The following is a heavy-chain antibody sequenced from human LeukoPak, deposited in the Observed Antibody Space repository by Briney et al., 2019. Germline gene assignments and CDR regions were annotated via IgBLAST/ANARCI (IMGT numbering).Heavy chain of an antibody. V-gene: IGHV3-21*06. CDR2: ISTSGRYI. Sequence: GGSLRLSCAASGFTLSTFDMNWVRQAPGKGLEWVSSISTSGRYIYYRDSVKGRFTISRDDAKNSLYLQMNSLTVEDTAVYYCARADCSGPTCYLRHSWFDPWGQGTLVTVSS. J-gene: IGHJ5*02. D-gene: IGHD2-2*01. CDR3: ARADCSGPTCYLRHSWFDP. CDR1: GFTLSTFD.